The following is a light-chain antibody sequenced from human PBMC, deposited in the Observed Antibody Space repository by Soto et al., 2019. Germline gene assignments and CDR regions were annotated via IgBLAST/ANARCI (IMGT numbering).Light chain of an antibody. CDR1: SSDVGGYNY. J-gene: IGLJ1*01. V-gene: IGLV2-14*01. CDR2: DVS. Sequence: QSVLTQPASVSGSPGQPITISSTGTSSDVGGYNYVSWYQQHPGKAPKLMIYDVSNRPSGVSSRFSGSKSGNTASLTISGLQAEDEADYYCCSYTSSSTYVFGTGTKLTVL. CDR3: CSYTSSSTYV.